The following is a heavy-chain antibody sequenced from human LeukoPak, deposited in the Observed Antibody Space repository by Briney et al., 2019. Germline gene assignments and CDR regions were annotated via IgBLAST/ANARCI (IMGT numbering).Heavy chain of an antibody. Sequence: GGSLRLSCAASGFTFSSYSMNWVRQAPGKGLEWVSSISSSSTYIYYADSVKGRFTISRDNAKNSLHLQMNSLRAEDTAVYYCARDLYGDYAFDYWGQGTLVTVSS. CDR3: ARDLYGDYAFDY. J-gene: IGHJ4*02. CDR1: GFTFSSYS. CDR2: ISSSSTYI. D-gene: IGHD4-17*01. V-gene: IGHV3-21*01.